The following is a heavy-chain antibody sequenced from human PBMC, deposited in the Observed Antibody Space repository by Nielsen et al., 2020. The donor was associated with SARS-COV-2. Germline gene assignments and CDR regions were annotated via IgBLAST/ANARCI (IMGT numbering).Heavy chain of an antibody. J-gene: IGHJ6*02. CDR2: INTSTGKP. D-gene: IGHD3-10*01. CDR1: GYRFTRYA. CDR3: ARDNFGSGGTASYGMDV. Sequence: ASVKVSCKASGYRFTRYALNWVRQAPGEGPEWMGWINTSTGKPTYAQAFTGRLVFSLDTSVSTAYLQISSLKAEDSAVYYCARDNFGSGGTASYGMDVWGQGTTVTVSS. V-gene: IGHV7-4-1*02.